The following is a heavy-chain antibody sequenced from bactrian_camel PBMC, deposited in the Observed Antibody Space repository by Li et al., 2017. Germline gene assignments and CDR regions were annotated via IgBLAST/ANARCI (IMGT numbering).Heavy chain of an antibody. Sequence: VQLVESGGGSVQAGGSLRLSCAASGSFYREYCLAWFRHPPGKRENREAVATIDTDGGIFYAASVKGRFTISKDNAENTLYLQMNSLKPEDTAMYYCAAGQIGYALGTGGTRCSRDYWGQGTQVTVS. V-gene: IGHV3S53*01. J-gene: IGHJ4*01. D-gene: IGHD3*01. CDR2: IDTDGGI. CDR3: AAGQIGYALGTGGTRCSRDY. CDR1: GSFYREYC.